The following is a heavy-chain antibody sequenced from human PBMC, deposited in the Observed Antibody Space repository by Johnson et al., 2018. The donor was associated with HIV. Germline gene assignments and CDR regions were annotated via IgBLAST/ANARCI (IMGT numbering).Heavy chain of an antibody. CDR1: GFIFSSYG. J-gene: IGHJ3*02. V-gene: IGHV3-33*06. Sequence: QVQLVESGGGVVQPGRSLRLSCAASGFIFSSYGMHWVRQAPGKGLEWVAVIWYDGSNKYYADSVKGRFTISRDNSKNTLYLQMNSLRAEDTAVYYCAKDSNRWELLQDAFDIWGQGTMVTVSS. CDR3: AKDSNRWELLQDAFDI. D-gene: IGHD1-26*01. CDR2: IWYDGSNK.